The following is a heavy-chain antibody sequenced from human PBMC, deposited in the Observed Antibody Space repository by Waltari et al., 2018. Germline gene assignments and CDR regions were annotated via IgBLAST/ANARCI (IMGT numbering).Heavy chain of an antibody. D-gene: IGHD3-16*02. CDR1: GGTFSSYA. J-gene: IGHJ4*02. Sequence: QVQLVQSGAEVKKPGSSVKVSCKASGGTFSSYAISWVRQAPGQGLEWMGGISPIFGTANDAQKFQGRVTITADESTSTAYMELSSLRSEDTAVYYCARGRLGELSFRYDYFDYWGQGTLVTVSS. CDR2: ISPIFGTA. CDR3: ARGRLGELSFRYDYFDY. V-gene: IGHV1-69*01.